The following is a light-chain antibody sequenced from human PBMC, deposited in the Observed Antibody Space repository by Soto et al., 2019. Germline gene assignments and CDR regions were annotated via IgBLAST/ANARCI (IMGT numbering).Light chain of an antibody. V-gene: IGKV1D-16*01. CDR1: QDISLW. CDR3: QQYNTYSWT. Sequence: DIQMTQSPSSVSASVGYRVTITCRASQDISLWLGWYQQKPGNAPKLLIYAASSLQSGVPPRFSGSGSGTEFALTISSLQPDDFATYYCQQYNTYSWTFGPGTKVDIK. J-gene: IGKJ1*01. CDR2: AAS.